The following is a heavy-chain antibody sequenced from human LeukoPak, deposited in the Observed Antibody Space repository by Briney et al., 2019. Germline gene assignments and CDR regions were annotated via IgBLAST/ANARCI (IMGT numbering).Heavy chain of an antibody. Sequence: GGSLKLSCAASGFTFSGSAMHWVRQASGKGLEWVGRIRSKANSYATAYAASVKGRFTISRDDSKNTAYLQMNSLKTEDTAVYYCTRLDVWGSFPGYWGQGTLVTVSS. D-gene: IGHD3-16*01. CDR1: GFTFSGSA. V-gene: IGHV3-73*01. J-gene: IGHJ4*02. CDR2: IRSKANSYAT. CDR3: TRLDVWGSFPGY.